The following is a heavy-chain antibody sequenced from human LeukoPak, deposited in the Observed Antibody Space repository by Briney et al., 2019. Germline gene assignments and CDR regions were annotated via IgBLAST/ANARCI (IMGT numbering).Heavy chain of an antibody. Sequence: SETLSLTCAVYGGSFSGYYWSWIRQPPGKGLEWIGEINHSGSTNYNPSLKSRVTISVDTSQNQFSLKLSSVTAADTAVYYCARSGRGITMVRGVRFPFDYSGQGTLVTVSS. CDR2: INHSGST. CDR1: GGSFSGYY. V-gene: IGHV4-34*01. J-gene: IGHJ4*02. D-gene: IGHD3-10*01. CDR3: ARSGRGITMVRGVRFPFDY.